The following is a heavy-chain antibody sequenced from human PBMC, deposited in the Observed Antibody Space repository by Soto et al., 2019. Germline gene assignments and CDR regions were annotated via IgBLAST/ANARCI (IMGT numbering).Heavy chain of an antibody. CDR3: ARRLVNGSSGYEFWEDAFDI. Sequence: SETLSLTCTVSGGSISGYYWSWIRQPPGKGLEWIGYMYNTGSTVYNPSFKSRVTISVDTSKNQFSLKLNSVTAADTAVYYCARRLVNGSSGYEFWEDAFDIWGQGTMVTFSS. J-gene: IGHJ3*02. D-gene: IGHD5-12*01. V-gene: IGHV4-59*01. CDR1: GGSISGYY. CDR2: MYNTGST.